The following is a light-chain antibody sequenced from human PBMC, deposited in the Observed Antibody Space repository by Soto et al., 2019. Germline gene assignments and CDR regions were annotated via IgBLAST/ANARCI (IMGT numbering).Light chain of an antibody. J-gene: IGLJ2*01. Sequence: QSALTQPASVSGSPGQSITISCTGTSSDVGGYTFVSWYQHHPGKGPKLLISEVSNRPSGVSNRFSGSKSGNTASLTISGLQTEDAADYYCSSYTGDTTPVFGGGTQLTVL. V-gene: IGLV2-14*01. CDR3: SSYTGDTTPV. CDR1: SSDVGGYTF. CDR2: EVS.